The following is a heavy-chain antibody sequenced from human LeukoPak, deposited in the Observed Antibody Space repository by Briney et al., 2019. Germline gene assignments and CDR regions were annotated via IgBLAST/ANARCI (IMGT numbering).Heavy chain of an antibody. Sequence: SETLSLTCTVSGGSISSVGYYWSWLRQHPGKGLEWIGYIYYSGSTYYNPSLKSRVTISVDTSKNQFSLKLSSVTAADTAVYYCARGLLRDAFDIWGQGTMVTVSS. V-gene: IGHV4-31*03. CDR3: ARGLLRDAFDI. D-gene: IGHD2-15*01. CDR2: IYYSGST. J-gene: IGHJ3*02. CDR1: GGSISSVGYY.